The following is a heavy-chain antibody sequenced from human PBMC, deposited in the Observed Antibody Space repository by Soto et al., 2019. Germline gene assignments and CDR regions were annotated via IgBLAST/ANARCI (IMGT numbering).Heavy chain of an antibody. D-gene: IGHD4-17*01. CDR2: IYHSGST. J-gene: IGHJ4*02. Sequence: QLQLQESGSGLVKPSQTLSLTCAVSGGSISSGGYSWSWIRQPPGKGLEWIGYIYHSGSTYYNPSLKSRFTMSVDMSKTQFSLKLSSVTAADTAVYYCARGGKTVTTFDYWGQGTLVTVSS. CDR1: GGSISSGGYS. CDR3: ARGGKTVTTFDY. V-gene: IGHV4-30-2*01.